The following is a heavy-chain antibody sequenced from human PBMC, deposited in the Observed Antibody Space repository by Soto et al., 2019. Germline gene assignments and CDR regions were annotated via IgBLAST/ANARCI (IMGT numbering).Heavy chain of an antibody. CDR3: ARVSTSFVVPAAMDYYYYGMDV. CDR2: TYYRSKWYN. CDR1: GDSVSSNSAA. J-gene: IGHJ6*02. D-gene: IGHD2-2*01. V-gene: IGHV6-1*01. Sequence: SQTLSLTCXISGDSVSSNSAAWNWIRQSPSRGLEWLGRTYYRSKWYNDYAVSVKSRITINPDTSKNQFSLQLNSVTPEDTAVYYCARVSTSFVVPAAMDYYYYGMDVWGQGTTVTVSS.